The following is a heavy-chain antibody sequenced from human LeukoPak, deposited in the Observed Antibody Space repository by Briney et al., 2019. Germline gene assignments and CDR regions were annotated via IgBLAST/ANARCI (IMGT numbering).Heavy chain of an antibody. CDR1: GGSMSNYY. D-gene: IGHD4-23*01. Sequence: SETLSLTCTVSGGSMSNYYWSWIRLPPGKGLEWIAYIYYGGSTKYSPSLKSRVTISVDTSKNQFSLKLSSVTAADSAFYYCARSGGLFYFDFWGQGTLVTVSS. J-gene: IGHJ4*02. CDR3: ARSGGLFYFDF. CDR2: IYYGGST. V-gene: IGHV4-59*01.